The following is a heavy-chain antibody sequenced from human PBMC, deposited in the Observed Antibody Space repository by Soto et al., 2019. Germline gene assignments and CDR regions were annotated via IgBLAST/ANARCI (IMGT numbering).Heavy chain of an antibody. CDR2: ISYDGSSK. J-gene: IGHJ2*01. CDR3: AKDLGTANTPFPEADL. D-gene: IGHD4-17*01. V-gene: IGHV3-30*18. CDR1: GFTFSNFG. Sequence: GGSLRLSCVASGFTFSNFGMHWVRQAPGKGLEWVAVISYDGSSKYYADSVKGRFTISRDNSKNTLYLQMNSLRAEDTAVYYCAKDLGTANTPFPEADLWGRGTLVTVSS.